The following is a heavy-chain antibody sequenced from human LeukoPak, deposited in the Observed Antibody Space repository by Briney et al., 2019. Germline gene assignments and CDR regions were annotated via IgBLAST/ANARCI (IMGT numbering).Heavy chain of an antibody. J-gene: IGHJ4*02. CDR1: GGSISSSSYY. Sequence: SETLSLTCTVSGGSISSSSYYWGWIRQPPGKGLEWIGSIYYSGSTYYNPSLWSRATISVDTSTNQFTLNLNSVTAADTAVYYCARGYDYWGQGTLVTVSS. V-gene: IGHV4-39*01. CDR3: ARGYDY. CDR2: IYYSGST. D-gene: IGHD6-13*01.